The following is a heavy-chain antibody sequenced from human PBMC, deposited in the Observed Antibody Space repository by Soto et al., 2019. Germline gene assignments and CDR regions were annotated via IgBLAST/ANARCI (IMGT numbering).Heavy chain of an antibody. Sequence: GGSLRLSCAASGFTFSSYGMHWVRQAPGKGLEWVAVISYDGSNKYYADSVKGRFTISRDNSKNTLYLQMNSLRAEDTAVYYCAKVGDQQQLVLLWVYFDYWGQGTLVTVSS. CDR1: GFTFSSYG. CDR3: AKVGDQQQLVLLWVYFDY. V-gene: IGHV3-30*18. CDR2: ISYDGSNK. D-gene: IGHD6-13*01. J-gene: IGHJ4*02.